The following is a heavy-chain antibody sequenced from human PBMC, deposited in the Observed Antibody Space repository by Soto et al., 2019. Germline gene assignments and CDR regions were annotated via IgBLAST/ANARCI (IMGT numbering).Heavy chain of an antibody. D-gene: IGHD3-3*01. CDR1: GDSISSGGYY. CDR3: ARALRGLYGVVNTPPDY. J-gene: IGHJ4*02. Sequence: TSETLSLTCNVSGDSISSGGYYWTWIRQHPEKGPEGIGYIYYTGSTYYNPSLKSRVSISVDTSKIQFSLKLSSVTAADAAVYYCARALRGLYGVVNTPPDYWGQGTLVTVSS. CDR2: IYYTGST. V-gene: IGHV4-31*03.